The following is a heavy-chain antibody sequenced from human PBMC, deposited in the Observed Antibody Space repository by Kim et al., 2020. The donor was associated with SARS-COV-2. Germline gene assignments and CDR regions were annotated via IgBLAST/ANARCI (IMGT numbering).Heavy chain of an antibody. J-gene: IGHJ4*02. V-gene: IGHV3-30*04. CDR1: GFTFSSYA. CDR3: AREGRVY. CDR2: ISYDGSNK. Sequence: GGSLRLSCAASGFTFSSYAMHWVRQAPGKGLEWVAVISYDGSNKYYADSVKGRFTISRDNSKNTLYLQMNSLRAEDTAVYYCAREGRVYWGQGTLVTVSS.